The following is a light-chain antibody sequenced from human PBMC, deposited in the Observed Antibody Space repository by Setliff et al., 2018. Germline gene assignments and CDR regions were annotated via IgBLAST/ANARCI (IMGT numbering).Light chain of an antibody. CDR3: CSYAGSYTYV. CDR2: DVS. CDR1: SSDVGGYNY. J-gene: IGLJ1*01. Sequence: QSVLTQPRSVSGSPGQSVTISCTGTSSDVGGYNYVSWYQQHPGKAPKLMIHDVSKRPSGVPDLFSGSKSGNTASLTISGLQAEDEADYYCCSYAGSYTYVFGTGTKVTVL. V-gene: IGLV2-11*01.